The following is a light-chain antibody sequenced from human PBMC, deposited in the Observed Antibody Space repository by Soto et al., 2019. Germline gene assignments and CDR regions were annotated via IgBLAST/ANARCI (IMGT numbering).Light chain of an antibody. CDR3: QQYSSYPLT. V-gene: IGKV1-5*03. CDR1: QSFSSW. CDR2: KAS. Sequence: DIQMTQSPSTLSASVGDRVTITCRASQSFSSWLAWYQQKPGQAPKLLIYKASNLENGVPSRFSGSGSGTEFTLTISSLQPDDFATYYCQQYSSYPLTFGGGTKVEIK. J-gene: IGKJ4*01.